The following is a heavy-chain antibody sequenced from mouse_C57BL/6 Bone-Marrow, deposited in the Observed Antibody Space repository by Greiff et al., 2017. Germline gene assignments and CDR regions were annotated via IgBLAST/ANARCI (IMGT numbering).Heavy chain of an antibody. CDR1: GYTFTSYN. CDR2: IYPGNGDT. CDR3: ARSGVVTTVEAMDY. J-gene: IGHJ4*01. V-gene: IGHV1-12*01. D-gene: IGHD1-1*01. Sequence: LQESGAELVRPGASVKMSCKASGYTFTSYNMHWVKQTPRQGLEWIGAIYPGNGDTSYNQKFKGKATLTVDKSSSTAYMQLSSLTSEDSAVYFCARSGVVTTVEAMDYWGQGTSVTVSS.